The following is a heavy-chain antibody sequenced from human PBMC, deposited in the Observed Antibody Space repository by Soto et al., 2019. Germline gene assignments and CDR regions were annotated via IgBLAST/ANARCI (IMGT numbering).Heavy chain of an antibody. Sequence: QAQLVQSGAEVKKPGASANISCKASGYTFTRYNIHWVRQAPGQGLEWMGIIDTRGGSTDYTQSFKGRVVMTRDTSTGTVYMELSSLRSADTAVYYCARDLPRDRPRGSFDIWAQGTLVTVSS. J-gene: IGHJ3*02. CDR1: GYTFTRYN. CDR3: ARDLPRDRPRGSFDI. D-gene: IGHD3-10*01. V-gene: IGHV1-46*01. CDR2: IDTRGGST.